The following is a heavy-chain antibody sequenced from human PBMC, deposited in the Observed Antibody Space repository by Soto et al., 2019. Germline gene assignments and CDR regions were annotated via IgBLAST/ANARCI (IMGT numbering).Heavy chain of an antibody. D-gene: IGHD6-13*01. CDR3: ALTYSNSWQDPFAI. Sequence: ESLKISCKGSRYSLTNHWIGWVRQMPGKGLEWMGIIYPGDSETKYSPSFQGQVTISADKSSDTVYLQWISLKASDSGIFYCALTYSNSWQDPFAIWGQGKMVTV. V-gene: IGHV5-51*01. J-gene: IGHJ3*02. CDR2: IYPGDSET. CDR1: RYSLTNHW.